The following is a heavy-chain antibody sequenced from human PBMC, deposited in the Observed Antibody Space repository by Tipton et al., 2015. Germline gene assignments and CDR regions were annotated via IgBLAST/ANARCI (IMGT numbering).Heavy chain of an antibody. D-gene: IGHD4-23*01. V-gene: IGHV4-59*01. CDR1: SDSINKYY. J-gene: IGHJ4*02. Sequence: TLSLTCTVSSDSINKYYWSWIRQPPGKELQWIGYIQYSGGTNYNPSLERRVSMSVDTSKTQFSLEMRSVTATDTAVYYCARARGRHGGLFDSWGQGTLVTVSS. CDR3: ARARGRHGGLFDS. CDR2: IQYSGGT.